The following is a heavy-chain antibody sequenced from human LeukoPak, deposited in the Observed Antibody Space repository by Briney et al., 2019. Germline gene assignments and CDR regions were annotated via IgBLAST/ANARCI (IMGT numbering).Heavy chain of an antibody. J-gene: IGHJ4*02. CDR2: INHSGST. CDR3: ARGGGIAAAADMNY. Sequence: PSETLSLTRAVYGGSFSGYYWSWIRQPPGKGLEWIGEINHSGSTNYNPSLKSRVTISVDTSKNQFSLKLSSVTAADTAVYYCARGGGIAAAADMNYWGQGTLVTVSS. CDR1: GGSFSGYY. V-gene: IGHV4-34*01. D-gene: IGHD6-13*01.